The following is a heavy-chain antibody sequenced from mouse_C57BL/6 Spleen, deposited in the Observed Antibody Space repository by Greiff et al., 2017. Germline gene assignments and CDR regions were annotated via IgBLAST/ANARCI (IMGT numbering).Heavy chain of an antibody. CDR3: ARHHYYGSSYGYFDV. V-gene: IGHV5-15*01. CDR2: ISNLAYSI. J-gene: IGHJ1*03. D-gene: IGHD1-1*01. Sequence: EVKLVESGGGLVQPGGSLKLSCAASGFTFSDYGMAWVRQAPRKGPEWVAFISNLAYSIYYADTVTGRFTISRENAKNTLYLEMSSLRSEDTAMYYCARHHYYGSSYGYFDVWGTGTTVTVSS. CDR1: GFTFSDYG.